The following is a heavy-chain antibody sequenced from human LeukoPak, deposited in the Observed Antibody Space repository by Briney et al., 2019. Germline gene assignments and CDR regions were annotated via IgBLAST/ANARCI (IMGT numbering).Heavy chain of an antibody. V-gene: IGHV3-30*18. CDR2: ISYDGSNK. J-gene: IGHJ4*02. D-gene: IGHD2-15*01. CDR3: AKDLGYCGVGSCTTIDY. CDR1: GFTFSSYG. Sequence: GGSLRLSCAASGFTFSSYGMHWVRQAPGKGLEWVAVISYDGSNKYYADSVKGRFTISRDNSKNTLFLQMNSLRAEDTAVYYCAKDLGYCGVGSCTTIDYWGQGTLVTVSS.